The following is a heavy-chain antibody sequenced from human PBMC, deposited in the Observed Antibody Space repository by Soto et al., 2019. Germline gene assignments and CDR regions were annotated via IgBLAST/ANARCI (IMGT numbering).Heavy chain of an antibody. CDR3: ARDPNGDYIGAFDI. Sequence: EVPLLESGGGLVQPGGSLRLSCATSRFTFRNYAMTWVRQAPGKGLQWVSSIWGSGDSTNYADSVRGRFTISRDSSKNTLYLQMNSLRAEDTAVYYCARDPNGDYIGAFDIWGQGIVVTVSS. J-gene: IGHJ3*02. CDR1: RFTFRNYA. V-gene: IGHV3-23*01. D-gene: IGHD4-17*01. CDR2: IWGSGDST.